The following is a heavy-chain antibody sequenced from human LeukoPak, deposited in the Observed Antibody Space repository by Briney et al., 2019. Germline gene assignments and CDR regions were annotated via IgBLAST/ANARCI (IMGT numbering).Heavy chain of an antibody. J-gene: IGHJ4*02. V-gene: IGHV1-8*02. D-gene: IGHD6-13*01. CDR1: GGTFSSYA. CDR2: MNPNSGNT. Sequence: ASVNVSCTASGGTFSSYAINWVRQASGQGLEWMGGMNPNSGNTDYAQKFQGRVTMTRNTSKSTAYMELSSLRSEDTAVYYCARDSSSWYDYWGQGTLVTVSS. CDR3: ARDSSSWYDY.